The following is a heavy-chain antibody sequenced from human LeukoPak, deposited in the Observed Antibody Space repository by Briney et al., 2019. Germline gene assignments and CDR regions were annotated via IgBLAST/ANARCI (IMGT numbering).Heavy chain of an antibody. V-gene: IGHV5-51*01. CDR2: IYPGDSDT. J-gene: IGHJ5*02. CDR1: GYSFTSYW. CDR3: ARRQYCSSTSCYHNWFDP. Sequence: GESLKISCKGSGYSFTSYWIGWVRQMPGKGLEWMGIIYPGDSDTRYSPSFQGQVTISADKSISTAYLQWSSLKASDTAMYYCARRQYCSSTSCYHNWFDPWGQGTLVTVSS. D-gene: IGHD2-2*01.